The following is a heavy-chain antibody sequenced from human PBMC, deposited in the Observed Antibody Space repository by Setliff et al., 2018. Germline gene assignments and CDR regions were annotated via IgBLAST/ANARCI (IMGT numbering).Heavy chain of an antibody. V-gene: IGHV4-59*01. CDR2: IYYSGST. CDR3: ARQSVRGLADNNWFDP. J-gene: IGHJ5*02. Sequence: SETLSLTCTVSGGSISSYYWSWIRQPPGKGLEWIGYIYYSGSTNYNPSLKSRVTISVDTSKNQFSLKMTSMTAADTAVYYCARQSVRGLADNNWFDPWGQGTLVTVSS. D-gene: IGHD2-15*01. CDR1: GGSISSYY.